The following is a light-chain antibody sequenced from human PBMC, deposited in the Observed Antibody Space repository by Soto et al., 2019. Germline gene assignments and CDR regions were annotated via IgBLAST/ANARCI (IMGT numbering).Light chain of an antibody. Sequence: EIVLTQSPGTLSLSPGERVTLSCRASQSVSSGYLAWYQQKPGQAPRLLIYGASNRATGIPDRFSGSGSGTDFTLTIDRLEPEDLAVYYCQQFRTFGQGTKVDIK. CDR1: QSVSSGY. V-gene: IGKV3-20*01. J-gene: IGKJ1*01. CDR3: QQFRT. CDR2: GAS.